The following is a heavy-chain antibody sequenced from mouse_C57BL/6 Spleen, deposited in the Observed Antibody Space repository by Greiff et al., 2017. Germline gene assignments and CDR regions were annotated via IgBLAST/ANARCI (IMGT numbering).Heavy chain of an antibody. Sequence: QVQLQQPGAELVMPGASVKLSCKASGYTFTSYWMHWVKQRPGQGLEWIGEIDPSDSYTNYNQKFKGKSTLTVDKSSSTAYMQLGSLTSEDAAVYYCAREGAGGYAMDYWGQGTSVTVSS. CDR2: IDPSDSYT. CDR3: AREGAGGYAMDY. CDR1: GYTFTSYW. V-gene: IGHV1-69*01. D-gene: IGHD3-3*01. J-gene: IGHJ4*01.